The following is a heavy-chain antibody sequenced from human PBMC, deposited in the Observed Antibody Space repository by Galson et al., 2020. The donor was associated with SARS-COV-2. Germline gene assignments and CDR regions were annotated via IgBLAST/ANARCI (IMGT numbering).Heavy chain of an antibody. D-gene: IGHD3-3*01. J-gene: IGHJ6*02. Sequence: ASVKVSCKASGYTFTNYGISWVRQAPGQGLEWMGWISSYNGITNYAQKFQGRVTMTSDTSTTTGYMELWSLRSDDTAVYYCARFGATPYYDSWSGYFDYYYYAMDVWGQGTSVTVSS. CDR1: GYTFTNYG. CDR3: ARFGATPYYDSWSGYFDYYYYAMDV. CDR2: ISSYNGIT. V-gene: IGHV1-18*01.